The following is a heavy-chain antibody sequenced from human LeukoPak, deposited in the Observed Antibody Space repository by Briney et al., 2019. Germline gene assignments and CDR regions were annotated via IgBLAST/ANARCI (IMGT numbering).Heavy chain of an antibody. D-gene: IGHD2-15*01. CDR1: GFTFSSYA. J-gene: IGHJ4*02. CDR3: AKASEPLIVVVVAATN. Sequence: GGSLRLSCAASGFTFSSYAMSWVRPAPGKGLEWVSAISGSGGSTYYADSVKGRFTISRDNSKNTLYLQMNSLRAEDTAVYYCAKASEPLIVVVVAATNWGQGTLVTVSS. CDR2: ISGSGGST. V-gene: IGHV3-23*01.